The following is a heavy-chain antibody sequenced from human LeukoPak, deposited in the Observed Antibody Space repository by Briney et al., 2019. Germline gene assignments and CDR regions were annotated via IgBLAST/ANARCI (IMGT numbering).Heavy chain of an antibody. CDR3: QKYSSSSFDF. CDR1: GFTFGDYA. J-gene: IGHJ4*02. V-gene: IGHV3-49*04. CDR2: IRSKVYADTT. Sequence: GGSLRLSCTGSGFTFGDYAMSWVGQAPGKGVEWGSLIRSKVYADTTEYAASVKGIFTISRDESKTIAYLQINSLKTEDTAVYYCQKYSSSSFDFWGQGTLVTVSS. D-gene: IGHD6-6*01.